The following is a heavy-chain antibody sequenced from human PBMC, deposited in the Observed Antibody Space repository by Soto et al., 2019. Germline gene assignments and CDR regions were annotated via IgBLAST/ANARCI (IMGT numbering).Heavy chain of an antibody. Sequence: EVQLVESGGGLVQPGGSLRLSCAASGFTFSSYWMSWVRQAPGKGLEWVANIKQDGSEKYYVDSVKGRFTISRDNAKNSLYLQMNSLRAEDTAIYYCAREGDYGVSSWLGNWFDPWGQGTLVTVSS. CDR1: GFTFSSYW. J-gene: IGHJ5*02. CDR3: AREGDYGVSSWLGNWFDP. V-gene: IGHV3-7*01. CDR2: IKQDGSEK. D-gene: IGHD4-17*01.